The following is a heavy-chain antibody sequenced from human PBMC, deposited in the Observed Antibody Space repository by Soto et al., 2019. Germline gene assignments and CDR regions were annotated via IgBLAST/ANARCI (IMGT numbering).Heavy chain of an antibody. CDR3: ARLPSRHLVDY. CDR2: MFYGVST. CDR1: GSSINSSGYY. J-gene: IGHJ4*02. Sequence: SETLSLTCTVSGSSINSSGYYWGWIRQPPGRGLEWIGSMFYGVSTYYNPSLKSRVTVSVDTSKNQFSLNLRSVTAADTAVYYCARLPSRHLVDYWGQGTLVTVSS. D-gene: IGHD3-3*02. V-gene: IGHV4-39*01.